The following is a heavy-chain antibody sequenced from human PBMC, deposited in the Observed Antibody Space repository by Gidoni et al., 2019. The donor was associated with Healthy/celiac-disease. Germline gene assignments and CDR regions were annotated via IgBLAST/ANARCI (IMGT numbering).Heavy chain of an antibody. D-gene: IGHD1-20*01. CDR3: ARGGNNWKFDY. CDR2: IIPILGIA. Sequence: VQLVHSGAEVKKPGSSVKVSCKASGGTFSSYTISWVRQAPGQGLEWMGRIIPILGIANYAQKFQGRVTITADKSTSTAYMELSSLRSEDTAVYYCARGGNNWKFDYWGQGTLVTVSS. CDR1: GGTFSSYT. V-gene: IGHV1-69*02. J-gene: IGHJ4*02.